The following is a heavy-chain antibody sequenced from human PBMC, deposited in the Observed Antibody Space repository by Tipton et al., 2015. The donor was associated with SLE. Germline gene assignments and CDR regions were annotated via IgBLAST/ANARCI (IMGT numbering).Heavy chain of an antibody. D-gene: IGHD3-3*01. Sequence: RSLRLSCTTSGFNFRDYAIGWFRQAPGKGLEWVGFIRINLYGGTTEYAASVKGRFTISRDDSKSVADLQVNSLKTEDTAMYYCTRTPREELRFVEWLLYADYWGQVTLVTVSS. CDR3: TRTPREELRFVEWLLYADY. V-gene: IGHV3-49*03. J-gene: IGHJ4*02. CDR1: GFNFRDYA. CDR2: IRINLYGGTT.